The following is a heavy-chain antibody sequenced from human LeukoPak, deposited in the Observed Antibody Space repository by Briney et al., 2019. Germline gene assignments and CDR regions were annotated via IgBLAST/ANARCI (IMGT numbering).Heavy chain of an antibody. CDR2: IRSKAYRGTT. Sequence: PGGSLRLSCTGSGFTFGDHAMSWVRQAPGKGREWVGFIRSKAYRGTTEYAASVKGRFTISRDDSASIAYLQMNSLRIEDTAVYYCARGPIQLWIHNAMDVWGQGTTVTVSS. CDR3: ARGPIQLWIHNAMDV. CDR1: GFTFGDHA. J-gene: IGHJ6*02. D-gene: IGHD5-18*01. V-gene: IGHV3-49*04.